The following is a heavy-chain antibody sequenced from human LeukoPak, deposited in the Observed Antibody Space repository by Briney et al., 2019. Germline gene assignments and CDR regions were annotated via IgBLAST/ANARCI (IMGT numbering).Heavy chain of an antibody. D-gene: IGHD1-26*01. CDR2: ISSSSSYI. J-gene: IGHJ6*03. Sequence: GGSLRLSCAASGFTFSSYSMNWVRQAPGKGLEWVSSISSSSSYIYYADSVKGRFTISRDNAKNSLYLQMNSLRAEDTAVYYCARGPYRGSYYYYYYMDVWGKGTTVTVSS. CDR3: ARGPYRGSYYYYYYMDV. CDR1: GFTFSSYS. V-gene: IGHV3-21*01.